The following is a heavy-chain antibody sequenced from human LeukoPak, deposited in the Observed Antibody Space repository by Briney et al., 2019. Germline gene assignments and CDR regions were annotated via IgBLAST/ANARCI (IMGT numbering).Heavy chain of an antibody. Sequence: GGSLRLSCAASGLKISYHIMNWVRQAPGKGLEWVSSMSSSSSTTSYADSVKGRFAISRDNAENSVFLQMNSLRAEDTAVYHCAKEPREYCSSSSCPNWLDPWGQGTLVTVSS. V-gene: IGHV3-48*04. CDR1: GLKISYHI. D-gene: IGHD2-2*01. CDR2: MSSSSSTT. CDR3: AKEPREYCSSSSCPNWLDP. J-gene: IGHJ5*02.